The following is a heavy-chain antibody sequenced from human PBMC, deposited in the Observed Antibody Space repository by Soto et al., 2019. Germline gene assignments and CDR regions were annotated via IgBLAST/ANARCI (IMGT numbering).Heavy chain of an antibody. D-gene: IGHD3-10*01. V-gene: IGHV3-30-3*01. CDR3: ARGTGSGSFVIDY. J-gene: IGHJ4*02. CDR1: GLPFTSYA. CDR2: ISSDGSTI. Sequence: QVLLVESGGGVVQPGTSLTLSCAASGLPFTSYAMHWVRQTPAKGLQWLTIISSDGSTIHYFDSVKGRFTISRDNSKNTVYLQMNSLRADDTAVYYCARGTGSGSFVIDYWGQGALVTVSS.